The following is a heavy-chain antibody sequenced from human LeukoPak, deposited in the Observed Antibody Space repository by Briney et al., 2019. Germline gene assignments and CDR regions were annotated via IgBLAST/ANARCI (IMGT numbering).Heavy chain of an antibody. J-gene: IGHJ4*02. CDR3: AKDKSGGAVAGRDYYFDY. V-gene: IGHV3-74*01. CDR1: GFTFSTLW. CDR2: INHDGSST. Sequence: GGSLRLSCATSGFTFSTLWMHWVRQAPGKGLVWVSRINHDGSSTNYADSVKGRFTISRDNSKNTLYLQMNSLRAEDTAVYYCAKDKSGGAVAGRDYYFDYWGQGTLVTVSS. D-gene: IGHD6-19*01.